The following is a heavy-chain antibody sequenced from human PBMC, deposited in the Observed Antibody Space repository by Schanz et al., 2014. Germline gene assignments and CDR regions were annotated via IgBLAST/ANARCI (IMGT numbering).Heavy chain of an antibody. J-gene: IGHJ4*02. Sequence: EVQLVESGGGLVQPGRSLRLSCVASGFTFSSYDVFWVRQAPGKGLEWVSGITGASDHIDYAESVKGRFTISRDNSKNALYLQMNSLRAEDTAGYYCAKVRYSSGWRGDYFDEWAQGTLVTVSS. CDR1: GFTFSSYD. CDR2: ITGASDHI. V-gene: IGHV3-23*04. D-gene: IGHD6-25*01. CDR3: AKVRYSSGWRGDYFDE.